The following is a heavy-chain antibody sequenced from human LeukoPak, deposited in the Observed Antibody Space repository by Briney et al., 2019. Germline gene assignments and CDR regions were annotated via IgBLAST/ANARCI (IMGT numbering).Heavy chain of an antibody. J-gene: IGHJ4*02. Sequence: SETLSLTCSVSGYSISISYYWGWIRQPPGKGLEWIGSIYHSGSTYYNPSLKSRVIISVDTSKNQFSLKLSSVTAADTAVYYCARDGTRAFDYWGQGTLVTVSS. V-gene: IGHV4-38-2*02. CDR2: IYHSGST. D-gene: IGHD6-13*01. CDR1: GYSISISYY. CDR3: ARDGTRAFDY.